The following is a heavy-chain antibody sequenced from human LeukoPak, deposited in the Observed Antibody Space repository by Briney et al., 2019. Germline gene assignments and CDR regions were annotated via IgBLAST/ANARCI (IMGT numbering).Heavy chain of an antibody. CDR1: GGSISSYY. Sequence: SETLSLTFTVSGGSISSYYWSWIRQPPGKGLEWIGYIYYSGSTNYNPSLKSRVTISVDTSKNQFSLKRSSVTAADTAVYYCARGSRTVVTPAEWYFDLWGRGTLVTVSS. CDR3: ARGSRTVVTPAEWYFDL. J-gene: IGHJ2*01. CDR2: IYYSGST. D-gene: IGHD4-23*01. V-gene: IGHV4-59*01.